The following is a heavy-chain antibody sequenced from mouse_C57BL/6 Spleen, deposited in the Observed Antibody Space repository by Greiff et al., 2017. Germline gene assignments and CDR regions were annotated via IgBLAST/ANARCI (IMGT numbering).Heavy chain of an antibody. CDR3: ARRGISNYRYFDV. D-gene: IGHD2-5*01. CDR2: IDPSDSET. V-gene: IGHV1-52*01. J-gene: IGHJ1*03. CDR1: GYTFTSYW. Sequence: QVHVKQPGAELVRPGSSVKLSCKASGYTFTSYWMHWVKQRPIQGLEWIGNIDPSDSETHYNQKFKDKATLTVDKSSSTAYMQLSSLTSEDSAVYYCARRGISNYRYFDVWGTGTTVTVSS.